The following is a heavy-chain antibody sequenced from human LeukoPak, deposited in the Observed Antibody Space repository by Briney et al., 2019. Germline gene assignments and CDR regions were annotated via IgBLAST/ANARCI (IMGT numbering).Heavy chain of an antibody. CDR3: ARGYYYDSSGYLDY. D-gene: IGHD3-22*01. Sequence: PGGSLRLSCAASGFTFSSYWMHWVRQAPGKGLVWVSRINSDGSSTSYADSVKGRFTISRDNAKSTLYLQMNSLRAEDTAVYYCARGYYYDSSGYLDYWGQGTLVTVSS. V-gene: IGHV3-74*01. CDR1: GFTFSSYW. J-gene: IGHJ4*02. CDR2: INSDGSST.